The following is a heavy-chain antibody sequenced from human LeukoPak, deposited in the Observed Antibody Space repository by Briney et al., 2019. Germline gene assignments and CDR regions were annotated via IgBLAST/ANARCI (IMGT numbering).Heavy chain of an antibody. CDR2: IIPIFGTA. J-gene: IGHJ4*02. CDR1: GGTFSSYA. CDR3: ARGNSRYFDY. V-gene: IGHV1-69*05. Sequence: SVTVSCKASGGTFSSYAISWVRQAPGQGLEWMGGIIPIFGTANYAQKFQDRVTITTDESTSIAYMELSALRSEDTAVYYCARGNSRYFDYWGQGTLVTVSS. D-gene: IGHD4-23*01.